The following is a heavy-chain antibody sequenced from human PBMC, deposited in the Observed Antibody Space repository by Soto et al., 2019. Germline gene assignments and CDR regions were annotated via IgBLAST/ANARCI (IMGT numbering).Heavy chain of an antibody. Sequence: QVQLVESGGGVVQPGRSLRLSCAASGFTFSSYGMHWVRQAPGKGLEWVGVIWYDGSNKYYADSVKGRFTISRDNSKNTLYLQMNSLKAEDTAVYYCARDNEGGDDYGDEGGYWGQGTLVTVSS. V-gene: IGHV3-33*01. CDR1: GFTFSSYG. J-gene: IGHJ4*02. CDR2: IWYDGSNK. CDR3: ARDNEGGDDYGDEGGY. D-gene: IGHD4-17*01.